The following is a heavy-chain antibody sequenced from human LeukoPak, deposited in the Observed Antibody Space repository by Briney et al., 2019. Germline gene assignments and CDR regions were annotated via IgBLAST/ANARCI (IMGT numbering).Heavy chain of an antibody. CDR3: ARGGGNRHFDS. V-gene: IGHV4-4*07. Sequence: SETLSLTCSVSVGFTTYDYWNWIRHPAGKAPEWIGRIHTTGSTNYNPPLKSRLTMTLDKSKKQFSLKVTSMTAADTALYYCARGGGNRHFDSWGQGILVSVSS. D-gene: IGHD2-15*01. J-gene: IGHJ4*02. CDR1: VGFTTYDY. CDR2: IHTTGST.